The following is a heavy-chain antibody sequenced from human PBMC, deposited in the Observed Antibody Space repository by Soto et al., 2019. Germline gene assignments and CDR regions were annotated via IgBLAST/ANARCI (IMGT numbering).Heavy chain of an antibody. CDR2: ISYDGSNK. CDR1: GFTFSRYG. V-gene: IGHV3-30*03. CDR3: AIYSSGWYPLDC. Sequence: QVQLVESGGGVVQPGRSLRLSCAASGFTFSRYGMHWVHQAPGKGLEWVAVISYDGSNKYYADSVKGRFTISRDNSKNTLYLQMNSLRAEDTAVYYCAIYSSGWYPLDCWGQGTLVTVSS. D-gene: IGHD6-19*01. J-gene: IGHJ4*02.